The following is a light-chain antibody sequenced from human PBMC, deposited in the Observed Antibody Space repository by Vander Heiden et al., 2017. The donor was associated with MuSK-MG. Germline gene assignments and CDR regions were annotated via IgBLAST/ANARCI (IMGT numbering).Light chain of an antibody. CDR1: NIGSNF. CDR3: AAWDDSLSGPV. Sequence: QSVLTQPPSASGTPGQRVTISCSGTNIGSNFVYWYEQLPGTAPKLLIYRNNERPSGVPDRLSGSKSGTSASLAISGLRSEDEADYYCAAWDDSLSGPVFGRGTKLTVL. V-gene: IGLV1-47*01. CDR2: RNN. J-gene: IGLJ3*02.